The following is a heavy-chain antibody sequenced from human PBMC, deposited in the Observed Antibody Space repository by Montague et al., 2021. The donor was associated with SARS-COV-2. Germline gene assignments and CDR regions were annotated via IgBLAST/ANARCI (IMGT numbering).Heavy chain of an antibody. CDR1: GGSIYSYY. D-gene: IGHD3-16*01. V-gene: IGHV4-59*01. CDR3: VRDTQYYDDNAWDDWFDP. CDR2: VSHKGRT. J-gene: IGHJ5*02. Sequence: SETLSPTCTVSGGSIYSYYWSWVRQPPGKGLEWIGHVSHKGRTNYNPSLKSRVTISVDTSNNYFSLRLSSVTAADTAVYYCVRDTQYYDDNAWDDWFDPWGQGTLVTVSS.